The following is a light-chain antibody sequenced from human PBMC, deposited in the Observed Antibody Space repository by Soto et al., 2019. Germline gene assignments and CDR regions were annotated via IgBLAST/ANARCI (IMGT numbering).Light chain of an antibody. CDR2: AAS. J-gene: IGKJ5*01. Sequence: AIRMTQSPSSLSASTGARVTITCRASQGISSYLAWYQQKPAKAPKLLIYAASTLQSGVQSRFRGSGSGTDLTLTISCLQSEDFATYYCQQYYSYPITFGQGTRLEIK. V-gene: IGKV1-8*01. CDR1: QGISSY. CDR3: QQYYSYPIT.